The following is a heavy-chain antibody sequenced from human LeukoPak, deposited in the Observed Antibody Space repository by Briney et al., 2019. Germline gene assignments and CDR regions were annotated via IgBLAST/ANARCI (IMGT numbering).Heavy chain of an antibody. CDR1: GGSISSGSYY. J-gene: IGHJ4*02. CDR3: AASVAAAGRGY. D-gene: IGHD6-13*01. V-gene: IGHV4-61*02. Sequence: PSQTLSLTCTVSGGSISSGSYYWSWIRQPAGKGLEWIGRIYTSGSTNYNPSLKSRVTILVDTSKNQFSLKLSSVTAADTAVYYCAASVAAAGRGYWGQGTLVTVSS. CDR2: IYTSGST.